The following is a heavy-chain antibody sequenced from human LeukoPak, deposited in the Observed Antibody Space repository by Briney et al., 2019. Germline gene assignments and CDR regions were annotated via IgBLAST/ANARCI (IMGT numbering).Heavy chain of an antibody. V-gene: IGHV4-61*05. J-gene: IGHJ4*02. CDR2: IYYSGST. CDR3: ARVFGSEADY. Sequence: SETLSLTCTVSGGSISSSSYYWGWIRQPPGKGLEWIGYIYYSGSTNYNPSLKSRVTMSLDTSKNQFSLKLSSVTAADTAVYYCARVFGSEADYWGQGTLVTVSS. CDR1: GGSISSSSYY. D-gene: IGHD1-26*01.